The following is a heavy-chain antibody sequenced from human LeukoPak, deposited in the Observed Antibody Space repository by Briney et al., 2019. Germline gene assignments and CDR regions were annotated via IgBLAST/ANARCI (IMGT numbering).Heavy chain of an antibody. V-gene: IGHV3-23*01. J-gene: IGHJ3*02. CDR3: VSSGLVSYTHAFDI. CDR1: GFTFSDYY. D-gene: IGHD3-22*01. CDR2: ISGSGGST. Sequence: GGSLRLSCAASGFTFSDYYMSWIRQAPGKGLEWVSAISGSGGSTYYADSVKGRFTISRDNSKNTLYLQMNSLRAEDTAVYYCVSSGLVSYTHAFDIWGQGTMVTVSS.